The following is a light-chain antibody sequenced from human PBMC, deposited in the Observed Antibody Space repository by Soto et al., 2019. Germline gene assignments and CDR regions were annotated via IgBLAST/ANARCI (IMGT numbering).Light chain of an antibody. J-gene: IGKJ2*01. CDR3: QQYGGSPPYT. CDR2: GVS. Sequence: EMVLTQSPGTLSLSPGERATLSCRASQSVTRSYLAWYQQKAGQAPRLLIHGVSTRATGIPDRFSGSGSGTDFTLTISRLEPEGFAVYYCQQYGGSPPYTFGQGTKVEIK. CDR1: QSVTRSY. V-gene: IGKV3-20*01.